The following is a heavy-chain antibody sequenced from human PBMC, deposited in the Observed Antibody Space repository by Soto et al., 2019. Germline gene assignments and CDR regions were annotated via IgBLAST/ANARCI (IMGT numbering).Heavy chain of an antibody. CDR2: IYYSGST. CDR1: GGSIRSSSFY. Sequence: SETLSLTCTVSGGSIRSSSFYWAWVRQTPGKGLECIGRIYYSGSTHYNPSLKSRVIMSIDTSKNQFSLNLTSVTAADTAVYFCARLGIAAAGWFAPWGRGTLVTVSS. D-gene: IGHD6-13*01. J-gene: IGHJ5*02. V-gene: IGHV4-39*01. CDR3: ARLGIAAAGWFAP.